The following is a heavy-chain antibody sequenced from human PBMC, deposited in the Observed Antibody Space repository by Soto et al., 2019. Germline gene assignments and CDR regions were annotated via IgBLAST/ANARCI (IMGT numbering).Heavy chain of an antibody. D-gene: IGHD2-15*01. J-gene: IGHJ5*02. CDR1: GYTFTSYY. CDR2: INPSGGST. CDR3: ARGPLGVVVVAATPWFDP. Sequence: ASVKVSCKASGYTFTSYYMHWVRQAPGQGLEWMGIINPSGGSTSYAQKFQGRVTMTRDTSTSTVYMELSSLRSEDTAVYYCARGPLGVVVVAATPWFDPWGQGTLVTVSS. V-gene: IGHV1-46*01.